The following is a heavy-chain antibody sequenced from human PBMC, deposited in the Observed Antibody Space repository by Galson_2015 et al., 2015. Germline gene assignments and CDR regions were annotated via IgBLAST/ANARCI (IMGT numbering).Heavy chain of an antibody. CDR2: IYWDDDK. J-gene: IGHJ6*03. CDR1: GFSLSTSGVG. V-gene: IGHV2-5*02. D-gene: IGHD6-19*01. Sequence: PALVKPTQTLTLTCTFSGFSLSTSGVGVGWIRQPPGKALEWLALIYWDDDKRYSPSLKSRLTITKATSKNQVVLTMTNMDPVDTATYYCAHSRRQWLVRYYYYYMDVWGKGTTVTVSS. CDR3: AHSRRQWLVRYYYYYMDV.